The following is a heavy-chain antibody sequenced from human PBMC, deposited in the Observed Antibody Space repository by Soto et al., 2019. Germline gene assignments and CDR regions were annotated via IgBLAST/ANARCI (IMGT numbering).Heavy chain of an antibody. Sequence: SETLSLTCAVSGYSISSGYYWGWIRQPPGKGLEWIGSIYHSGSTYYNPSLKSRVTISVDTSKNQFSLKLSSVTAADTAVYYCARQPTHLDCGGDCYSRFDPWGQGTLVTVSS. D-gene: IGHD2-21*02. V-gene: IGHV4-38-2*01. CDR1: GYSISSGYY. CDR2: IYHSGST. J-gene: IGHJ5*02. CDR3: ARQPTHLDCGGDCYSRFDP.